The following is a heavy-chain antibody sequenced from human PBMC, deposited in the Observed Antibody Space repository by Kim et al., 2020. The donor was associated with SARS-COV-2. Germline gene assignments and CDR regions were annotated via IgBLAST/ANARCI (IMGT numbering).Heavy chain of an antibody. V-gene: IGHV1-8*01. Sequence: GNTGYAQRFKGRVTMTRNTSISTAYMELSSLRSEDTAVYFCARRHLSMDVWGQGTTVTVSS. J-gene: IGHJ6*02. CDR3: ARRHLSMDV. CDR2: GNT.